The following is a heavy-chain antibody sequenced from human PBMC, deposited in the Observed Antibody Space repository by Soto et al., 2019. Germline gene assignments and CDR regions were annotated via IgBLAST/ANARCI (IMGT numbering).Heavy chain of an antibody. Sequence: QVQLVESGGGLVKPGGSLRLSCAASGFTFTDYSMSWFRQAPGKGLEWVSYISGSTNYRNYADSVRGRFTISRDNANSSVHLQMNSLRAEDTAVYYCARDFPPHCYYICGPPAYWGQGILVTVSS. V-gene: IGHV3-11*05. CDR2: ISGSTNYR. J-gene: IGHJ4*02. CDR1: GFTFTDYS. CDR3: ARDFPPHCYYICGPPAY. D-gene: IGHD1-26*01.